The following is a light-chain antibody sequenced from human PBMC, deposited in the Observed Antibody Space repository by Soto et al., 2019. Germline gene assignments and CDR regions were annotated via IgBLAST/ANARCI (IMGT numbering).Light chain of an antibody. V-gene: IGKV1-9*01. Sequence: DIQLTQSPSFLSASVGDRVTITCRASQGINSYLAWYQQKPGKAPKVLMYDASTLQRGVPSRFSGSGSGTDFTLAISSLQPEDFATYYCQQFNDYPITFGQGTRLEIK. J-gene: IGKJ5*01. CDR1: QGINSY. CDR3: QQFNDYPIT. CDR2: DAS.